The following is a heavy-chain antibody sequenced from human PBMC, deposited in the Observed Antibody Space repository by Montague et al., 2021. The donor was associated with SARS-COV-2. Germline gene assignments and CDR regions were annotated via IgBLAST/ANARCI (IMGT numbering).Heavy chain of an antibody. J-gene: IGHJ4*02. CDR1: GFTSSSYG. CDR2: IWNDGRYR. D-gene: IGHD5-24*01. CDR3: ARDDSRDGNNFDY. V-gene: IGHV3-33*01. Sequence: SLRLSCAASGFTSSSYGMHWVRQAPGKGLEWVAVIWNDGRYRFHADSVKGRFAISRDNSKNTLYLEMNTLRAEDTALYYCARDDSRDGNNFDYWGQGALVTVSS.